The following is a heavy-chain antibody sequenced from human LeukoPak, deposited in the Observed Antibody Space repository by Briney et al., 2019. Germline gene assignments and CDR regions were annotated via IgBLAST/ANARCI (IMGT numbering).Heavy chain of an antibody. D-gene: IGHD1-1*01. Sequence: PSVTLSLTCSVSGASIGSYYWIWIRQAPGKGPEWLGTIYYSGNTKYNSSLKSRVSILADTSNNQFSLRLSSVTAADTAVYYCAREGLTTIGVIDVWGKGTTVTVSS. CDR3: AREGLTTIGVIDV. CDR2: IYYSGNT. CDR1: GASIGSYY. V-gene: IGHV4-59*01. J-gene: IGHJ6*03.